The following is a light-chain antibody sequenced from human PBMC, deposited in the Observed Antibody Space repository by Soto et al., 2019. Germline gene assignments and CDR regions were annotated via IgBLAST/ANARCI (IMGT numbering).Light chain of an antibody. CDR2: GAS. CDR3: HQYGTSPIT. V-gene: IGKV3-20*01. J-gene: IGKJ5*01. Sequence: EIVLTQSPGTLSLSPGERATLSCRASQSISNSYLAGYQQKPGQAPRLLVYGASSRATGIPDRFSGSGSGTDVTLTISRLEPEDFAVYYCHQYGTSPITFGQGTRLEIK. CDR1: QSISNSY.